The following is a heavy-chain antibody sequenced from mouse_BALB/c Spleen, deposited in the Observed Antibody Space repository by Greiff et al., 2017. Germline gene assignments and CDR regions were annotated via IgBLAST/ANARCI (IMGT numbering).Heavy chain of an antibody. J-gene: IGHJ3*01. CDR2: IDPENGDT. D-gene: IGHD2-3*01. Sequence: EVQLQQSGAELVRSGASVKLSCTASGFNIKDYYMHWVKQRPEQGLEWIGWIDPENGDTEYAPKFQGKATMTADTSSNTAYLQLSSLTSEDTAVYYGNVIYDGYGFAYWGQGTLGTVSA. CDR1: GFNIKDYY. V-gene: IGHV14-4*02. CDR3: NVIYDGYGFAY.